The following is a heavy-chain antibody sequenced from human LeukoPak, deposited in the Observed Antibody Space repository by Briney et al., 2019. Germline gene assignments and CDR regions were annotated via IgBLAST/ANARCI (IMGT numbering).Heavy chain of an antibody. D-gene: IGHD3-3*01. CDR2: IYPGDSDT. V-gene: IGHV5-51*01. CDR3: AREVLDFWSGYYTGGFDP. J-gene: IGHJ5*02. CDR1: GYSFTSYW. Sequence: PGESLKISCKGSGYSFTSYWIGWVRQLPGKGLEWMGIIYPGDSDTRYSPSFQGQVTISAAKSISTAYLQWSSLKASDTAMYYCAREVLDFWSGYYTGGFDPWGQGTLVTVSS.